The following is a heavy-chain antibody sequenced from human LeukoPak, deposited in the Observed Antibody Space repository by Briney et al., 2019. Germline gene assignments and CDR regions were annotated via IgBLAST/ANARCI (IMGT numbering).Heavy chain of an antibody. V-gene: IGHV1-8*01. Sequence: AASLKVSCKVSGYSFTSYDINWVRQATGQGLEWMGWMNPNSGNTDYPQKFQGRVTMTRNTSISTAYMELSSLRSEDTAVYYCARVLSSIPSRPFDYWGQGTLVTVSS. CDR2: MNPNSGNT. CDR3: ARVLSSIPSRPFDY. CDR1: GYSFTSYD. D-gene: IGHD6-6*01. J-gene: IGHJ4*02.